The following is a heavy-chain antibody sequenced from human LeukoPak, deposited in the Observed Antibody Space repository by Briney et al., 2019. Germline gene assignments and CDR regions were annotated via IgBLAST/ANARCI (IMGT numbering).Heavy chain of an antibody. CDR3: AKDMWYSSSCPDY. D-gene: IGHD6-6*01. CDR2: ISWDGGST. V-gene: IGHV3-43*01. Sequence: SGGSLRLSCAASGFTFSSYTMHWVRQAPGKGLEWVSLISWDGGSTYYADSVKGRFTISRDNSKNSLYLQMNSLRTEDTALYYCAKDMWYSSSCPDYWGQGTLVTVSS. CDR1: GFTFSSYT. J-gene: IGHJ4*02.